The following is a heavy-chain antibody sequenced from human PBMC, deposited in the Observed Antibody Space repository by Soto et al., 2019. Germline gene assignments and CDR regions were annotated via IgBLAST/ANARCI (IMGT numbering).Heavy chain of an antibody. V-gene: IGHV3-48*01. CDR3: ARADSGYAHGYYYYGMDV. CDR1: GFTFSSYS. J-gene: IGHJ6*02. D-gene: IGHD5-12*01. CDR2: ISSSSSTI. Sequence: EVQLVESGGGLVQPGGSLRPSCAPSGFTFSSYSMNWVGQAPGKGLEWVSYISSSSSTIYYADSVKGRFTISRDNAKNSLYLQMNSLRAEDTAVYYCARADSGYAHGYYYYGMDVWGQGTTVTVSS.